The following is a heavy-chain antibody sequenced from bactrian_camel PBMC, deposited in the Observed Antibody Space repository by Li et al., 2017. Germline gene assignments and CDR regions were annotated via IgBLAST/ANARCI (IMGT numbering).Heavy chain of an antibody. CDR3: AARQCDFYRATKWNEYDY. CDR1: GTGDSNYC. V-gene: IGHV3S53*01. J-gene: IGHJ4*01. CDR2: LDSDDST. D-gene: IGHD4*01. Sequence: ESGEGSAQAGGSLRLSCAVSGTGDSNYCMAWFRQAPGKEREGVAALDSDDSTKYADSVRGRFTISRDNAKNTLYLQMNSLEPEDTAMYYCAARQCDFYRATKWNEYDYWGQGTQVTVS.